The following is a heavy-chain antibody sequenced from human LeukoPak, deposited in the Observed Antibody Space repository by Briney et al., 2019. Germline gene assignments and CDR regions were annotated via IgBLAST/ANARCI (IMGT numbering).Heavy chain of an antibody. CDR2: IYYGGST. V-gene: IGHV4-39*06. J-gene: IGHJ4*02. Sequence: SETLSLTCTVSGGSISSSSYYWGWIRQPPGKGLEWIGSIYYGGSTYYNPSLKSRLTISVDTSKNQFTLKVNSVTAADTAVYYCARVRVSGSYLYYFDSWGQGNLVTVSS. D-gene: IGHD1-26*01. CDR1: GGSISSSSYY. CDR3: ARVRVSGSYLYYFDS.